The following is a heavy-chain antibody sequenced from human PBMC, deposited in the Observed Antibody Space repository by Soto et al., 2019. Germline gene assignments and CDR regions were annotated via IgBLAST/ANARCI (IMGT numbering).Heavy chain of an antibody. Sequence: ASVKVSCKASGYTFTGYYMHWVRQAPGQGLEWVGGIIPIFGTANYAQKFQGRVTITADESTSTAYMELSSLRSEDTAVYYCAREVGSTSCKLCPYYYYGMAVWGQGTTVTVSS. D-gene: IGHD2-2*01. CDR3: AREVGSTSCKLCPYYYYGMAV. V-gene: IGHV1-69*13. J-gene: IGHJ6*02. CDR2: IIPIFGTA. CDR1: GYTFTGYY.